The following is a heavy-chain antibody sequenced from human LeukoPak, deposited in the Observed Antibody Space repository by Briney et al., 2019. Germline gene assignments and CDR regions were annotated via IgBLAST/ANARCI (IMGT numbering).Heavy chain of an antibody. CDR2: IEPKSGGT. Sequence: GASVKVSCKTSGYTFTDYYLHWVRQAPGQGLEWMGWIEPKSGGTHYGHKFQGRVTMTRDTSMSTAYMELSRLKADDTAVYYCAREMGVVPTAIPTVDSWGQGTLVTVSS. CDR1: GYTFTDYY. J-gene: IGHJ4*02. D-gene: IGHD2-2*02. CDR3: AREMGVVPTAIPTVDS. V-gene: IGHV1-2*02.